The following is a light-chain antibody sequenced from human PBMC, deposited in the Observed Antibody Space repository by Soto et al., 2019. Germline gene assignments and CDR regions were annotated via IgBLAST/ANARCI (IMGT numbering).Light chain of an antibody. Sequence: DIQMTQSPSSLSASVGDRVTITCRASQSITTYLNWYQQKPGRAPKLLIYGASRMQSGVPSRFSGSGSGTDFTLSISSLQPQDFATYYGEQSYSTPWTFGQGAKVESK. CDR3: EQSYSTPWT. CDR1: QSITTY. V-gene: IGKV1-39*01. J-gene: IGKJ1*01. CDR2: GAS.